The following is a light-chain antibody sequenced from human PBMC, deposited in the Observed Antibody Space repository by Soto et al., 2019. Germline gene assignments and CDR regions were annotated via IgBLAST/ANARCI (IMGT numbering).Light chain of an antibody. Sequence: DIQMTQSPSTLSASVGDRVTITCRASQSISSWLAWYQQKPGKAPKVLIYKASNLHSGVPARFSGSGSGTDFTLTISSLQPDDFATDYCQPCNSYPPAFCQWTPVDIK. J-gene: IGKJ1*01. CDR2: KAS. V-gene: IGKV1-5*03. CDR3: QPCNSYPPA. CDR1: QSISSW.